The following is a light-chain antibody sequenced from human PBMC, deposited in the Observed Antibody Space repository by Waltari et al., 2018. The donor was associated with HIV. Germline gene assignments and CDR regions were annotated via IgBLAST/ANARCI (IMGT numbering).Light chain of an antibody. J-gene: IGKJ2*01. CDR1: QSISGW. V-gene: IGKV1-5*03. Sequence: DNQMTQSPSTLSASIGDRVTITCRASQSISGWLAWYQQKPGKAPKLVIDNASSLESGVPSRISGSGSGTEYTLTISSLQPDDYGTYYCQQYKSYPYTFGQGTRLEIK. CDR3: QQYKSYPYT. CDR2: NAS.